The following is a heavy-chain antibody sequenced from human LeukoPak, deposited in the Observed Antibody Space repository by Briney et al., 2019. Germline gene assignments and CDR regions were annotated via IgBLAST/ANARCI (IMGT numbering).Heavy chain of an antibody. J-gene: IGHJ3*02. CDR3: ARHSRWFGNAFDI. Sequence: PSETLSLTCAVYGGSFSGYYWSWIRQPPGKGLEWIGEINHSGSTNYNPSLKSRVTISVDTSKNQFSLKLSSVTAADTAVHYCARHSRWFGNAFDIWGQGTMVTVSS. D-gene: IGHD3-10*01. V-gene: IGHV4-34*01. CDR2: INHSGST. CDR1: GGSFSGYY.